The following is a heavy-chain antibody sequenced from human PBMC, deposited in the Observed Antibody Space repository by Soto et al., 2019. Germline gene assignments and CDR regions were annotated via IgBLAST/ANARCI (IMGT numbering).Heavy chain of an antibody. CDR1: EFTFSNYW. CDR2: INSDGSRT. V-gene: IGHV3-74*01. Sequence: PGGSLRLSCVASEFTFSNYWMHWVRQAPGKGLVWVSRINSDGSRTIYADSVKGRFAISRDNAKNMLYLQMNSLRAEDTAVYYCARSDWFDPWGQGTLVTVSS. J-gene: IGHJ5*02. CDR3: ARSDWFDP.